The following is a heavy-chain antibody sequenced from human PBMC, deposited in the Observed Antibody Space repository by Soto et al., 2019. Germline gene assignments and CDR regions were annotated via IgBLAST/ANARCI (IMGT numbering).Heavy chain of an antibody. D-gene: IGHD5-12*01. Sequence: SQTLSLTCTVSGGSIISSPYFWGWIRQPPGKGLEWIGSIYSTGSTYYNPSLKSRVTISVDTSKNHFSLKLSSVAAADTAVYYCARQLGGYSGYDRLGYYFDYWGQGTPVTVSS. V-gene: IGHV4-39*01. CDR3: ARQLGGYSGYDRLGYYFDY. J-gene: IGHJ4*02. CDR2: IYSTGST. CDR1: GGSIISSPYF.